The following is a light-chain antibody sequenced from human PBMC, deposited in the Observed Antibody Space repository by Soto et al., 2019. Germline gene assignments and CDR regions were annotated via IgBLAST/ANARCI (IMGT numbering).Light chain of an antibody. V-gene: IGLV2-8*01. J-gene: IGLJ3*02. CDR1: SSDIGVYNY. Sequence: QSALTQPPSASGSYGQSVTISCTGTSSDIGVYNYVSWYQQHPGKAPKLMIYEVTKRPSGVPDRFSGSKSGDTASLTVSGLQAEDEADYYCSSYAGDNNLVFGGGTKVTVL. CDR3: SSYAGDNNLV. CDR2: EVT.